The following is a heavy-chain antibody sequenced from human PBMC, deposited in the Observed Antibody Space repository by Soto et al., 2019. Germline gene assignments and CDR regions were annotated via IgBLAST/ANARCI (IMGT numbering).Heavy chain of an antibody. V-gene: IGHV5-51*01. J-gene: IGHJ4*02. CDR1: GYTFTNYW. CDR2: IYPGDSDI. D-gene: IGHD3-22*01. Sequence: ESLTISCKGSGYTFTNYWIAWVRQIPGKGLEWMGIIYPGDSDIRYSPSFQGHVTMSADRSINTVYLQWSSLKASDTAMYYCARRTGSGGYYNVYWGQGNQVTVSS. CDR3: ARRTGSGGYYNVY.